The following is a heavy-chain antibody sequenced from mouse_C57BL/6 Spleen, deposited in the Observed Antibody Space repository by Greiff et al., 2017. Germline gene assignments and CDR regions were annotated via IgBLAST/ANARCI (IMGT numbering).Heavy chain of an antibody. J-gene: IGHJ3*01. V-gene: IGHV1-53*01. Sequence: QVQLQQPGTELVKPGASVKLSCKASGYTFTSYWMHWVKQRPGQGLEWIGNINPSNGGTYYNEKFKSKATLTVDKSSSTAYMQLSSLTSEYSAVYYCARERKDSSCYAWFAYWGQGTLVTVSA. CDR2: INPSNGGT. CDR1: GYTFTSYW. CDR3: ARERKDSSCYAWFAY. D-gene: IGHD3-2*02.